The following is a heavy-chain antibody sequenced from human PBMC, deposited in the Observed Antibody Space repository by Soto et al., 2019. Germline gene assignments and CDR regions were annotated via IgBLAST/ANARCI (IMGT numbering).Heavy chain of an antibody. CDR3: ARDGCSGGSCHYWYFDL. CDR1: GFTFSSYD. Sequence: EVQLVESGGGLVQPGGSLRLSCAASGFTFSSYDMHWVRQATGKGLEWVSAIGTAGDTYYPGSVKGRFTISRENAKNYLYRQMNSLRAGATAVYYCARDGCSGGSCHYWYFDLWGRGTLVPVSS. CDR2: IGTAGDT. V-gene: IGHV3-13*01. D-gene: IGHD2-15*01. J-gene: IGHJ2*01.